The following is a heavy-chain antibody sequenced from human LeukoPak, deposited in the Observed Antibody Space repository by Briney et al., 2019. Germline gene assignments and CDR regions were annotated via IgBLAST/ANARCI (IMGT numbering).Heavy chain of an antibody. CDR1: GFTFSSYA. D-gene: IGHD1-26*01. Sequence: GGSLRLSCAASGFTFSSYAMSWVRQAPGKGLEWVSAISGSGGSTYYADSVKGRFTISRDNSKNTLYLQMNSLRAEDTAVYYCAKDTGSYYALNWFDPWGQGTLVIVSS. CDR2: ISGSGGST. J-gene: IGHJ5*02. V-gene: IGHV3-23*01. CDR3: AKDTGSYYALNWFDP.